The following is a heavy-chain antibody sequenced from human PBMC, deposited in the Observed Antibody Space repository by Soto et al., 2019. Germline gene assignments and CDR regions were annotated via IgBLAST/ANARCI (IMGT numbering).Heavy chain of an antibody. Sequence: PSEPLSLTCSVSRASVSSSNYYWGWVRQPPGKALEFIGYISYTGRTHYNPSLRHRVTMSIDASQNQFSLDLTSVTAADTAVYFCARDWTGGDPDLIYFDYWGPGTLVTVSS. V-gene: IGHV4-61*01. CDR2: ISYTGRT. D-gene: IGHD7-27*01. CDR3: ARDWTGGDPDLIYFDY. CDR1: RASVSSSNYY. J-gene: IGHJ4*02.